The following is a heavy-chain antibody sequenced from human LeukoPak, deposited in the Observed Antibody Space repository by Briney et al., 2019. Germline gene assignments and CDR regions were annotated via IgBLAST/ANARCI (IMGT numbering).Heavy chain of an antibody. D-gene: IGHD6-19*01. CDR3: AREGDSSGWYWH. CDR1: GFTFRTYS. V-gene: IGHV3-48*01. CDR2: ISSSSSTI. Sequence: GGSLRLSCAASGFTFRTYSMNWVRQAPGKGLEWVSYISSSSSTIYYADSVKGRLTISRDNAKNSLYLQMNSLRAEDTAVYYCAREGDSSGWYWHWGQGTLVTVSS. J-gene: IGHJ4*02.